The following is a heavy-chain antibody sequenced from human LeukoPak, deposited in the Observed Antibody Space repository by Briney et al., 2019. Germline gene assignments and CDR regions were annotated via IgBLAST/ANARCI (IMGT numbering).Heavy chain of an antibody. D-gene: IGHD1-14*01. V-gene: IGHV4-4*02. CDR2: IYHTGRT. CDR3: ARFAHCQQEPGVDV. J-gene: IGHJ6*02. Sequence: PSETLSLTCSVSGGSISTSHWWSWVRQPPGKGLEWIGEIYHTGRTNYNPSLKSRVTISVDRSKNQFSVNLTSVTAADTAIYFCARFAHCQQEPGVDVWGQGTTVIVSS. CDR1: GGSISTSHW.